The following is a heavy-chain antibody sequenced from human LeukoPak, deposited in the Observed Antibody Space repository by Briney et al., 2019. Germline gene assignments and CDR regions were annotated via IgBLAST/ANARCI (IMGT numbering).Heavy chain of an antibody. V-gene: IGHV4-38-2*01. J-gene: IGHJ5*02. CDR2: IYHSGST. CDR1: GYSISSGYY. Sequence: SETLSLTCAVSGYSISSGYYWGWIRQPPGKGLEWIGSIYHSGSTYYNPSPKSRVTISVDTSKNQFSLKLSSVTAADTAVYYCARVDGPVGPWGQGTLVTVSS. CDR3: ARVDGPVGP. D-gene: IGHD5-12*01.